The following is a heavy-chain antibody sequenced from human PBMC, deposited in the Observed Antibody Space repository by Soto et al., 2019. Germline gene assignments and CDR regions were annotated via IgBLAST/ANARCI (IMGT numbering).Heavy chain of an antibody. CDR1: GFTFSSYA. J-gene: IGHJ4*02. CDR2: ISYDGSNK. CDR3: ARDSEAWIQLWLIY. V-gene: IGHV3-30-3*01. Sequence: QVQLVESGGGVVQPGRSLRLSCAASGFTFSSYAMHWVRQAPGKGLEWVAVISYDGSNKYYADSVKGRFTISRDNSKNTLYLQMNSLRAEDTAVYYCARDSEAWIQLWLIYWGQGTLVTVSS. D-gene: IGHD5-18*01.